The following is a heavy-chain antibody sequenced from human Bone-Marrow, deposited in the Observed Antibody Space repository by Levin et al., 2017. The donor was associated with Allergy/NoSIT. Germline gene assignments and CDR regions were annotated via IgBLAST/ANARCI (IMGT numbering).Heavy chain of an antibody. CDR3: AGVLEIVVVVAAPAGDDYMDV. J-gene: IGHJ6*03. CDR1: GFTFSSYS. Sequence: GGSLRLSCAASGFTFSSYSMNWVRQAPGKGLEWVSSISSSSSYIYYADSVKGRFTISRDNAKNPLYLQMNSLRAEDTAVYYCAGVLEIVVVVAAPAGDDYMDVWGKGTTVTVSS. V-gene: IGHV3-21*01. CDR2: ISSSSSYI. D-gene: IGHD2-15*01.